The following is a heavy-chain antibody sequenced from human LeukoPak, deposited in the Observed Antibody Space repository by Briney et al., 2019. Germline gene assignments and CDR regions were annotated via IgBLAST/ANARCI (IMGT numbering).Heavy chain of an antibody. V-gene: IGHV5-51*01. D-gene: IGHD6-13*01. CDR3: ARGDSIAGGAFDI. Sequence: PGESLKISCKGSGYSFTIYWIGCVRQMPGNGLEWMGIIYPGDSDTRYSPSFQGQGTISADKSISTAYLQWSSLKASDTAMYYCARGDSIAGGAFDIWGQGTMVTVSS. CDR2: IYPGDSDT. J-gene: IGHJ3*02. CDR1: GYSFTIYW.